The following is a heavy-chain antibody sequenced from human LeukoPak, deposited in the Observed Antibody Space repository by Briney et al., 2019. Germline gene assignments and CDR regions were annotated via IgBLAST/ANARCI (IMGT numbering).Heavy chain of an antibody. CDR1: GYSFTSYW. J-gene: IGHJ4*02. Sequence: GEPLKISCKGSGYSFTSYWMAWVGQMPGKGLEWMGIIYPGDSDTRYSPSLQGQVTISADKSNSTAYLQWSSLKASDTAMYYCARLVPSYYGSGSGYFDYWGQGALVTVSS. V-gene: IGHV5-51*01. D-gene: IGHD3-10*01. CDR3: ARLVPSYYGSGSGYFDY. CDR2: IYPGDSDT.